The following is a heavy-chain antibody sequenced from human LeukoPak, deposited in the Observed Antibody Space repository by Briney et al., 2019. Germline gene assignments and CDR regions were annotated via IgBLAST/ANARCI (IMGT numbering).Heavy chain of an antibody. CDR1: GGTFSSYA. V-gene: IGHV1-69*06. D-gene: IGHD3-22*01. CDR3: ARLRDYYYDSSGYYSRGYFDY. CDR2: IIPIFGTA. J-gene: IGHJ4*02. Sequence: GASVKVSCKASGGTFSSYAISWVRQAPGQGLEWMGGIIPIFGTANYAQKFQGRVTITADKSTSTAYMELSSLRSEDTAVYYCARLRDYYYDSSGYYSRGYFDYWGQGTLVTVSS.